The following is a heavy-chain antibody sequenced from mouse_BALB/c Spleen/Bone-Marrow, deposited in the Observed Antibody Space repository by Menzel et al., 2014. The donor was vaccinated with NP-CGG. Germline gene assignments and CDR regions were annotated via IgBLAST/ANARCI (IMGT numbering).Heavy chain of an antibody. Sequence: QVQLQQSGPELVRPGVSVKISCKGSGYTFTDYAIHWVKQSHAKSLEWIGVISTYSGNTNYNQKFKGKATMTVDKSSSTAYMELARLTSEDSAIYYCARAGYGSSYDWFAYWGQGTLVTVSA. D-gene: IGHD1-1*01. CDR2: ISTYSGNT. V-gene: IGHV1-67*01. J-gene: IGHJ3*01. CDR3: ARAGYGSSYDWFAY. CDR1: GYTFTDYA.